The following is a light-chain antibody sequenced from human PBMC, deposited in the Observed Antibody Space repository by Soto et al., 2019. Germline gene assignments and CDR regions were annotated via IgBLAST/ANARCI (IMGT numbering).Light chain of an antibody. CDR1: QRVSSSY. CDR3: QLYGNSPP. J-gene: IGKJ5*01. CDR2: ASS. Sequence: EIVLTQSPGPLSLSHGKRATLSCMASQRVSSSYLAWYQQKPGQAPRLLIYASSNRATGIPDRFSGSASGADFTLTIDRLEPEDFAVYYCQLYGNSPPVGQGTRLEIK. V-gene: IGKV3-20*01.